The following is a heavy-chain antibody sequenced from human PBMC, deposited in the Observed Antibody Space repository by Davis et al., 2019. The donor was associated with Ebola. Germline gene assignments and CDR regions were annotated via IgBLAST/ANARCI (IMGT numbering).Heavy chain of an antibody. D-gene: IGHD2-8*02. CDR3: AKDYWPHSDYYYGMDV. CDR2: ISSGSRFI. J-gene: IGHJ6*02. Sequence: GESLKISCVASGLTFSAYTINWIRQAPGKGLEWVSSISSGSRFISYADSVKGRFTISRDNSKNTVYLQMNGLRAEDTAVYFCAKDYWPHSDYYYGMDVWGQGTTVTVSS. V-gene: IGHV3-21*01. CDR1: GLTFSAYT.